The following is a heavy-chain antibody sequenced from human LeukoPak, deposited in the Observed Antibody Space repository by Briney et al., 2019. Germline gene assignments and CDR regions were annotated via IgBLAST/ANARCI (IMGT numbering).Heavy chain of an antibody. J-gene: IGHJ6*03. V-gene: IGHV4-34*01. D-gene: IGHD3-22*01. Sequence: SGTLSLTCAVSGGTFSDHYLSWIRQSSGKGLVWVGEINHRGSTNYNPSLGSRVTISVDKSRNKLSLNLRSVSAADRAVYYCARVAYDSGGYYGYRGLTLLLHYMDVWGTGAAVTVSS. CDR1: GGTFSDHY. CDR2: INHRGST. CDR3: ARVAYDSGGYYGYRGLTLLLHYMDV.